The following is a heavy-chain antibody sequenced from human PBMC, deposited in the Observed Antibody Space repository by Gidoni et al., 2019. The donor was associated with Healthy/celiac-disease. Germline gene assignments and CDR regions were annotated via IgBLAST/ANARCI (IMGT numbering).Heavy chain of an antibody. V-gene: IGHV3-7*03. CDR3: ARDRDYYMDV. CDR2: IKQDGSEK. Sequence: EVQLVESGGGLVQPGGSLRLSCAAPGFTFSSYWMSWVRQAPGKGLEWVANIKQDGSEKYYVDSVKGRFTISRDNAKNSLYLQMNSLRAEDTAVYYCARDRDYYMDVWGKGTTVTVSS. CDR1: GFTFSSYW. J-gene: IGHJ6*03. D-gene: IGHD3-10*01.